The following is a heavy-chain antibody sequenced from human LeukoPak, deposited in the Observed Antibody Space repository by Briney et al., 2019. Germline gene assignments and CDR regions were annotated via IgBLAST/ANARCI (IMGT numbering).Heavy chain of an antibody. D-gene: IGHD2-2*01. V-gene: IGHV1-46*01. CDR3: ASTPGVVPAAPFDY. J-gene: IGHJ4*02. Sequence: ASVKVSCKASGYTFTSYYIHWVRQAPGQGLEWMGIINPSGGSTSYAQKFQGRDTMTRDMSTSTVYMELSSLRSEDTAVYYCASTPGVVPAAPFDYWGQGTLVTASS. CDR2: INPSGGST. CDR1: GYTFTSYY.